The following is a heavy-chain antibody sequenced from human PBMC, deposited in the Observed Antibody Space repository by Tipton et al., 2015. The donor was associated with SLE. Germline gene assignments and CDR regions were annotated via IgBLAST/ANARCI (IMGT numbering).Heavy chain of an antibody. J-gene: IGHJ4*02. CDR1: GDSISSSKW. V-gene: IGHV4-4*02. D-gene: IGHD6-13*01. Sequence: TLSLTCTVSGDSISSSKWWSWVRQSPGKGLEWIAEIYHSGSTNYNPSLKSRVTISVDTSKNQFSLKLSSVTAADTAVYYCARDGHRAGEFDYWGQGTLATVSS. CDR2: IYHSGST. CDR3: ARDGHRAGEFDY.